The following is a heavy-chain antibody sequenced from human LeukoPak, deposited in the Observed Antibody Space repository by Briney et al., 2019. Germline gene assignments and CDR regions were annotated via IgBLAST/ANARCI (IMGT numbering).Heavy chain of an antibody. V-gene: IGHV3-48*03. CDR2: ISSSGSTI. J-gene: IGHJ5*02. CDR1: GFTFSSYE. Sequence: GGSLRLSCAASGFTFSSYEMNWVRQAPGKGLEWVSYISSSGSTIYYADSVKGRFTISRDNAKNSLYLQMNSLRAEDTAVYYCARDQDSGYDSWGQGTLVTVSS. D-gene: IGHD5-12*01. CDR3: ARDQDSGYDS.